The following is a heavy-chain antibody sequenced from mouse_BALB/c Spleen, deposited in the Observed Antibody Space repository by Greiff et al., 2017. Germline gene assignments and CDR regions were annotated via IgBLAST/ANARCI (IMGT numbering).Heavy chain of an antibody. J-gene: IGHJ4*01. Sequence: QVQLQQPGAELVKPGTSVKLSCKASGYNFTSYWINWVKLRPGQGLEWIGDIYPGSGSTNYNEKFKSKATLTVDTSSSTAYMQLSSLASEDSALYYCARVPANWDAMDYWGQGTSVTVSS. D-gene: IGHD4-1*01. CDR1: GYNFTSYW. CDR2: IYPGSGST. CDR3: ARVPANWDAMDY. V-gene: IGHV1-55*01.